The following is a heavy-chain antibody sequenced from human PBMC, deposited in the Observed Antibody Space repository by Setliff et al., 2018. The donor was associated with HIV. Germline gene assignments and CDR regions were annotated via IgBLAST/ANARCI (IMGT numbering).Heavy chain of an antibody. V-gene: IGHV5-51*01. CDR3: ATRLLGYSGLNY. Sequence: PGESLKISCQASGYSFTNYWIGWVRQMPGKGLEWIGVIYPGDFVTRYGPSFQGQVFISADRSITTAYLQWDSLKASDTAIYYCATRLLGYSGLNYWGQGTSVTVSS. J-gene: IGHJ4*02. CDR1: GYSFTNYW. CDR2: IYPGDFVT. D-gene: IGHD5-12*01.